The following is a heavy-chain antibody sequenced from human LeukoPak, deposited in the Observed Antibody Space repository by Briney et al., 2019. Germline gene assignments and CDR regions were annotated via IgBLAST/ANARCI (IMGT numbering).Heavy chain of an antibody. CDR1: GASVTSGGFY. CDR3: ARHTGSGSLSRPFAP. V-gene: IGHV4-39*01. J-gene: IGHJ5*02. D-gene: IGHD3-10*01. Sequence: SETLSLTCSVSGASVTSGGFYWGWLRQPPGKGPELIATVYYTGSTYYNPSLKSRVTISIATSKNQFSLRLTSVTTPETAIYHCARHTGSGSLSRPFAPWGQGTLVTVSS. CDR2: VYYTGST.